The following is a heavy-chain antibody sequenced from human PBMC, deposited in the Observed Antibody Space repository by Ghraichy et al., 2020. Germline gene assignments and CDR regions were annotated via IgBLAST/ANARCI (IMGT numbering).Heavy chain of an antibody. D-gene: IGHD3-10*01. Sequence: GGSLRLSCAASGFTFGTYVMHWVRQAPDKGLEWVARISHDGNIKNYGDSAKGRFTISRDNSKSTLYLQMNGLRTEDTALYYCVRDGLEFNLDYWGQGTLVTVSS. V-gene: IGHV3-30*03. CDR3: VRDGLEFNLDY. CDR1: GFTFGTYV. CDR2: ISHDGNIK. J-gene: IGHJ4*02.